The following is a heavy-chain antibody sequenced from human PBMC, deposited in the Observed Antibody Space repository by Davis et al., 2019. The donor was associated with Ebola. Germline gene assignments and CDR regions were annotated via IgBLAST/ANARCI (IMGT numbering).Heavy chain of an antibody. CDR3: AREMYYYDSRGNQYVPGYFDS. D-gene: IGHD3-22*01. Sequence: GESLKISCAASGFAFSSYAMHWVRQAPGKGLEWVAVMLFDGSNEYYVDSVKGRFTISRDNSENTLYLQMDNLRAEDTAVYYCAREMYYYDSRGNQYVPGYFDSWGQGTLVTVSS. CDR1: GFAFSSYA. V-gene: IGHV3-30*01. CDR2: MLFDGSNE. J-gene: IGHJ4*02.